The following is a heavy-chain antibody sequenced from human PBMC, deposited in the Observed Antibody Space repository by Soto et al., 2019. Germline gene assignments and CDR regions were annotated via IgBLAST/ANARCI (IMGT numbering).Heavy chain of an antibody. CDR2: VSSSSIYI. CDR3: ARGYRGVPSQYEVNDAFDI. V-gene: IGHV3-21*01. CDR1: GFTFSSYS. D-gene: IGHD3-10*01. J-gene: IGHJ3*02. Sequence: EVQLVESGGGLVKPGGSLRLSCAASGFTFSSYSMNWVRQAPGKGLEWVSSVSSSSIYIYYADSVEGRFTTSRDNAKNSLYLQMNSLRVQDTAVSYCARGYRGVPSQYEVNDAFDIWGLGTMVTVSS.